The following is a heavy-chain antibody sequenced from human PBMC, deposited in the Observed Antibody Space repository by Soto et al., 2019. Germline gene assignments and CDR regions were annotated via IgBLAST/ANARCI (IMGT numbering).Heavy chain of an antibody. CDR3: AKDHQPDGRWPFDH. V-gene: IGHV3-23*01. CDR1: GFTFSTYT. D-gene: IGHD2-2*01. J-gene: IGHJ4*02. Sequence: EVLLLESGGGLVQSGGSLRLTCAASGFTFSTYTMSWVRQAPGEGLEWVSGIIQSGETFYADSVKGRFTISRDNSNNMLYLQMHSLRADDTAVYYCAKDHQPDGRWPFDHWGQGTLVTVSS. CDR2: IIQSGET.